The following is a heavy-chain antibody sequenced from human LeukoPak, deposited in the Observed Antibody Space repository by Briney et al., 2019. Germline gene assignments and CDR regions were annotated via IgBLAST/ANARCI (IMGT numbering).Heavy chain of an antibody. CDR1: GASITSYV. V-gene: IGHV4-4*07. CDR2: MSASGST. CDR3: ARGVAPAYDHNWFDA. J-gene: IGHJ5*02. D-gene: IGHD3-22*01. Sequence: PSETLSLTCSVSGASITSYVWSWIRQPAGKGLEWIGRMSASGSTRYNPSLQSRVTMSVDTSKNQFSLKLSSVTAADTAVYFCARGVAPAYDHNWFDAWGQGTLVTVSS.